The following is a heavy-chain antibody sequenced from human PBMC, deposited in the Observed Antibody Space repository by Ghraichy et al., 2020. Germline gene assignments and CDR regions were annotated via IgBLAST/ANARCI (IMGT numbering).Heavy chain of an antibody. J-gene: IGHJ4*02. D-gene: IGHD5-12*01. CDR3: AREPYSGYYHFDY. V-gene: IGHV4-39*02. CDR2: IYYSGTT. Sequence: SETLSLTCKVSDGSISNHTYYWGWIRQPPGKGLEWIGSIYYSGTTYYNPSLKSRVTISVDTSKNQFSLKLSSVTAADTAVYLCAREPYSGYYHFDYWGQGTLVTVSS. CDR1: DGSISNHTYY.